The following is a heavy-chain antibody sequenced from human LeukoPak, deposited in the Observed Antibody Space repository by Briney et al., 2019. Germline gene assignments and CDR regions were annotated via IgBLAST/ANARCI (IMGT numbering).Heavy chain of an antibody. Sequence: GGSLRLSCAASGFTFSSYWMHWVRRSPGKGLLWVSNISPDGNTRSHAESVQGRFTISRDNAKNTLYLQMSSLTADDTAVYYCARDLNGAGDFWGQGTMVTVSP. J-gene: IGHJ3*01. V-gene: IGHV3-74*01. CDR3: ARDLNGAGDF. D-gene: IGHD2-8*01. CDR1: GFTFSSYW. CDR2: ISPDGNTR.